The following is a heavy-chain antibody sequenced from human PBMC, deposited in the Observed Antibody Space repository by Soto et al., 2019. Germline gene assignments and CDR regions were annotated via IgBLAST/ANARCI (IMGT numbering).Heavy chain of an antibody. Sequence: QVQFMQSGGGVVQPGKSLRLSCAASGVTFSRYAMHWVRQAPGERLEWVAVVFFDGNYKNYGDSVKGRFTVSRDNSKNTTYLQMNSLRPEDTGVYYCTKGGTVPFDYWGQGSLVIVSS. D-gene: IGHD3-16*01. V-gene: IGHV3-30*18. CDR3: TKGGTVPFDY. CDR1: GVTFSRYA. J-gene: IGHJ4*02. CDR2: VFFDGNYK.